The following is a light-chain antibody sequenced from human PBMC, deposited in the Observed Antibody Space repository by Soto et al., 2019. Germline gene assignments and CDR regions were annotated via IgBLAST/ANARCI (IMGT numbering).Light chain of an antibody. CDR3: SSYTSSSTPL. Sequence: QSALTQPASVSGSPGQSITISCTGTSSDVGGYNYVSWYQQHPGKAPKLMIYDVSNRPSGVSNRFSGSKSGNTASLTISGLQAEDEADYYCSSYTSSSTPLFGGGTQRTVL. CDR2: DVS. CDR1: SSDVGGYNY. J-gene: IGLJ2*01. V-gene: IGLV2-14*01.